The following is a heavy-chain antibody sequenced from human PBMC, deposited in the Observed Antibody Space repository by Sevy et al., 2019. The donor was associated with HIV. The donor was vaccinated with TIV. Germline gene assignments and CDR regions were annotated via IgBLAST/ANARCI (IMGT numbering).Heavy chain of an antibody. CDR2: IKQDESEK. D-gene: IGHD3-22*01. J-gene: IGHJ4*02. Sequence: GSLRLSCAASGFSFSTYWMHRVRQAPGKGLEWVANIKQDESEKYYVASVKGRFTISRENAKNSVYLEMNSLRPEDTAIYYCAKGNSGSFDYWGQGTLVTVSS. V-gene: IGHV3-7*01. CDR1: GFSFSTYW. CDR3: AKGNSGSFDY.